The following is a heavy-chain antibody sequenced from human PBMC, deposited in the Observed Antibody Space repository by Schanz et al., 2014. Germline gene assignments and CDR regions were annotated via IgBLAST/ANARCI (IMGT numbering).Heavy chain of an antibody. CDR2: MWNDGIKT. Sequence: DLVESGGGVVQPGRSLTLSCAVSTSLFSRSVIHWVRQAPGKGLEWVAVMWNDGIKTHYADSVKGRFTISRDNAKNSVFLQMNRLRAEDTAVYYCATEGPRGTRHPINYYYAMDNWGQGTKVTV. J-gene: IGHJ6*02. D-gene: IGHD6-6*01. V-gene: IGHV3-33*08. CDR1: TSLFSRSV. CDR3: ATEGPRGTRHPINYYYAMDN.